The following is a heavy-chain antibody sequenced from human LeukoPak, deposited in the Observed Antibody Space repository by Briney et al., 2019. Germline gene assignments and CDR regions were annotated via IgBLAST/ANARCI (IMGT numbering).Heavy chain of an antibody. CDR2: TWYDGRNN. CDR3: AREVAPLYFHYGMDV. D-gene: IGHD2-21*01. V-gene: IGHV3-33*01. CDR1: GFTFSSYG. Sequence: GGSLRLSCAASGFTFSSYGMHWVRQAPGKGLEWVAVTWYDGRNNYYAASVKGRFAISRDDSKTTVYLLMNSLRAEDTAVYYCAREVAPLYFHYGMDVWGEGTTVTVSS. J-gene: IGHJ6*01.